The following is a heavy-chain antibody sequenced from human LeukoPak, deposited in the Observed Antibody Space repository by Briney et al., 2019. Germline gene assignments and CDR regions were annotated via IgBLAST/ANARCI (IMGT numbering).Heavy chain of an antibody. CDR3: ARTYDSSGYYPYYFDY. D-gene: IGHD3-22*01. Sequence: ASVKVSCKASGGTFSSYAISWVRQAPGQGLEWMGGIIPIFGTANYAQKFQGRVTITTDESTSTAYMELSSLRSEDTAVYYCARTYDSSGYYPYYFDYWGRGTLVTVSS. J-gene: IGHJ4*02. CDR2: IIPIFGTA. CDR1: GGTFSSYA. V-gene: IGHV1-69*05.